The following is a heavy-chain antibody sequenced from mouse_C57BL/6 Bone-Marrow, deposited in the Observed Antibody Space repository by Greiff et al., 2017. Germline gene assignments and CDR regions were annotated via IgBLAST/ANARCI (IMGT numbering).Heavy chain of an antibody. Sequence: EVQLQQSGPELVKPGASVKISCKASGYTFTDYYMNWVKQSHGKSLEWIGDINPNNGGTSYNQKFKGKATLTVDKSSSTAYMELRSLTSEDSAVYYCATRPLLLRSWAMDYWGQGTSVTVSS. CDR2: INPNNGGT. CDR1: GYTFTDYY. D-gene: IGHD1-1*01. CDR3: ATRPLLLRSWAMDY. V-gene: IGHV1-26*01. J-gene: IGHJ4*01.